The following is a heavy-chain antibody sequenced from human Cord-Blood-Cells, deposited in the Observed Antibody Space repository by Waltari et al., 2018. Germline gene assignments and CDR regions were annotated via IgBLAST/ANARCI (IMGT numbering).Heavy chain of an antibody. CDR1: GYTFTAYY. V-gene: IGHV1-2*02. Sequence: QVQLVQSGAKVKQPGASVTVSCKASGYTFTAYYMSWVRQAPGQALEWMGWINPNSGGTNYAQKLQGRVTMTSDTSISTAYMERSRLRSDDTAVYYCARDHLSDSSGYSYFDYWGQGTLVTVSS. J-gene: IGHJ4*02. CDR3: ARDHLSDSSGYSYFDY. D-gene: IGHD3-22*01. CDR2: INPNSGGT.